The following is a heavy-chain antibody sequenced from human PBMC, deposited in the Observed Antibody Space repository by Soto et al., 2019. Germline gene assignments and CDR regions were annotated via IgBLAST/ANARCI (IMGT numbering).Heavy chain of an antibody. Sequence: QVQLQESGPGLVRASQTLSLTCTVSGDSISSGGFYWSWLRQHPGKGLEWIGYIYYSGSTYYSPSIKSRVSISLDTSKTRFSLKLSSVTAADTAIYYCARTQSREYSIGAWFDPWGQGTLVTVSS. J-gene: IGHJ5*02. CDR2: IYYSGST. D-gene: IGHD4-4*01. CDR3: ARTQSREYSIGAWFDP. CDR1: GDSISSGGFY. V-gene: IGHV4-31*03.